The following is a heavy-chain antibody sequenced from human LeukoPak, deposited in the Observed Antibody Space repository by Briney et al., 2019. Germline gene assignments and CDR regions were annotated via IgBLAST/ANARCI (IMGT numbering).Heavy chain of an antibody. D-gene: IGHD3-22*01. CDR2: INHSGST. Sequence: PSETLSLTCAVYGGSFSGYYWSWIRQPPGKGLGWIGEINHSGSTNYNPSLKSRVTISVDTSKNQFSLKLSSVTAADTAVYYCARGGHYYDSSGYYGFDYWGQGTLVTVSS. J-gene: IGHJ4*02. V-gene: IGHV4-34*01. CDR1: GGSFSGYY. CDR3: ARGGHYYDSSGYYGFDY.